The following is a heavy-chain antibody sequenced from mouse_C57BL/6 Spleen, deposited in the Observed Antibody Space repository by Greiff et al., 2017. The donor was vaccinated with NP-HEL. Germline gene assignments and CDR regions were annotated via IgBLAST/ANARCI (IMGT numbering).Heavy chain of an antibody. J-gene: IGHJ4*01. V-gene: IGHV1-64*01. CDR2: IHPNSGST. CDR1: GYTFTSYW. D-gene: IGHD1-1*01. CDR3: ARETITTVVAEAMDY. Sequence: QVQLQQPGAELVKPGASVKLSCKASGYTFTSYWMHWVKQRPGQGLEWIGMIHPNSGSTNYNEKFKSKATLTVDKSSSTAYMQLSSLTSEDSAVYYCARETITTVVAEAMDYWGQGTSVTVSS.